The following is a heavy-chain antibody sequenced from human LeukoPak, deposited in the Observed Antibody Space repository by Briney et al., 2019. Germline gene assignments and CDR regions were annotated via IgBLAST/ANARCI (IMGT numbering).Heavy chain of an antibody. CDR2: LWYGGSNK. CDR1: GFTFSSYG. CDR3: ARGPDYYDSSGRFDY. J-gene: IGHJ4*02. V-gene: IGHV3-33*01. Sequence: GGSLRLSCAASGFTFSSYGMHWVRQAPGKGLEWVAVLWYGGSNKYYADSVKGRFTISRDNSKNTLYLQMNSLRAEDTATYYCARGPDYYDSSGRFDYWGQGTLVTVSS. D-gene: IGHD3-22*01.